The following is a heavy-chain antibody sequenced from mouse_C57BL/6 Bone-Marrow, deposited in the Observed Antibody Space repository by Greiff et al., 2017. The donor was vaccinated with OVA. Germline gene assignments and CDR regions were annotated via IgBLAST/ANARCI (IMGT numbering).Heavy chain of an antibody. Sequence: EVKLMESGGGLVKPGGSLKLSCAASGFTFSSYAMSWVRQTPEERLEWVATISDGGSYTYYPDNVKGRFTIARDNAKNNLYLQMSHLKSEDTAMYYCARDRGTEGYFDVWGTGTTVTVSS. D-gene: IGHD4-1*01. J-gene: IGHJ1*03. CDR3: ARDRGTEGYFDV. CDR2: ISDGGSYT. CDR1: GFTFSSYA. V-gene: IGHV5-4*01.